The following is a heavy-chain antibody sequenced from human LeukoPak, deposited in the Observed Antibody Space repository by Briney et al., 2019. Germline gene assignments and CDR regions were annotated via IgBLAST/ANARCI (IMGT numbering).Heavy chain of an antibody. CDR2: IYYSGDT. D-gene: IGHD6-13*01. CDR1: GGSITSYY. CDR3: ARGIPAAGTLGY. V-gene: IGHV4-59*01. Sequence: SETLSLTCTVSGGSITSYYWSWIRQPPGKGLEWIGYIYYSGDTNYNPSLKSRVTISVDTSENQFSLKLRSVTAADTAVYYCARGIPAAGTLGYWGQGTLVTVSS. J-gene: IGHJ4*02.